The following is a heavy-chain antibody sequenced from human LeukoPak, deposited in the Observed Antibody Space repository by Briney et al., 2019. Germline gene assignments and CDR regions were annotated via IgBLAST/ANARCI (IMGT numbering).Heavy chain of an antibody. CDR1: GFTLSGYW. D-gene: IGHD2-21*01. V-gene: IGHV3-74*01. Sequence: GGSLRLSCAASGFTLSGYWMHWVRQAPGEGLVWVSRMNSDGTTTTYADSVRGRFTITRDNAKNILHLQMNRLRADDTAVYYCARYVVASACFDSWGQGTLVTVSS. CDR3: ARYVVASACFDS. J-gene: IGHJ4*02. CDR2: MNSDGTTT.